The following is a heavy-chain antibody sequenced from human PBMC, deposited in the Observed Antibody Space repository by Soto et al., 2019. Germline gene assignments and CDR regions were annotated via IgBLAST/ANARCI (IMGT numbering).Heavy chain of an antibody. CDR3: AALGYCSGGSCLLYYGMDV. CDR1: GGTFSSYA. Sequence: ASVKVSCKASGGTFSSYAISWVRQAPGQGLEWMGGIIPIFGTANYAQKFQGRVTITADESTSTAYMELSSLRSEDTAVYYCAALGYCSGGSCLLYYGMDVWGQGTTVTVSS. CDR2: IIPIFGTA. D-gene: IGHD2-15*01. J-gene: IGHJ6*02. V-gene: IGHV1-69*13.